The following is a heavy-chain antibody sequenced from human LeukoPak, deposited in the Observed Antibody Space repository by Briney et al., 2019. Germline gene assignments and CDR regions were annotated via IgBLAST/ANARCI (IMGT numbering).Heavy chain of an antibody. CDR3: GRGDSNYYYGMDV. CDR1: GYTFTTYY. J-gene: IGHJ6*02. D-gene: IGHD2-21*02. CDR2: IKPSDGTT. V-gene: IGHV1-46*01. Sequence: ASVKVSCKAPGYTFTTYYIHWVRQAPGQGPEWMGLIKPSDGTTIYAHNFQGRVTMTRDTSTSTVYMELSSLRSEDTAVYYCGRGDSNYYYGMDVWGQGTTITVS.